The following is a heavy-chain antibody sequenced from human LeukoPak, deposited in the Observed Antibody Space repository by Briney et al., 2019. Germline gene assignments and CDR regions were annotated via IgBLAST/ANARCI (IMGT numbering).Heavy chain of an antibody. V-gene: IGHV4-34*01. J-gene: IGHJ4*02. D-gene: IGHD3-10*01. CDR1: GGSFSNYY. CDR3: ARQRGVYGSGSLKYYFDY. Sequence: PSETLSLTCAVYGGSFSNYYWSWIRQPPGKGLEWIGEINHSGSTNYNPSLKSRVTISVDTSKNQFSLKLSSVTAADTAVYYCARQRGVYGSGSLKYYFDYWGQGTLVTVSS. CDR2: INHSGST.